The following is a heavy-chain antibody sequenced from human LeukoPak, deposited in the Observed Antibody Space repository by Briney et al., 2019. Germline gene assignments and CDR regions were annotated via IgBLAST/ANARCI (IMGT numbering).Heavy chain of an antibody. CDR2: TIGSGDSR. CDR1: GFTFRNYG. Sequence: GGSLRLSCAASGFTFRNYGMSWVRQAPGKGLEWVSGTIGSGDSRFYADPVEGRFTISRDNSRNTLYLHMNSLRVDDTAVYYCATLYNDKGDYWGQGALVAVSS. CDR3: ATLYNDKGDY. D-gene: IGHD5-24*01. J-gene: IGHJ4*02. V-gene: IGHV3-23*01.